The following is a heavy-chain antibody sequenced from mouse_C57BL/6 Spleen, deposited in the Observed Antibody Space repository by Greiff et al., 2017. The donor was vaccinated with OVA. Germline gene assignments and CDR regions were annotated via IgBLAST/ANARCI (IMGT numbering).Heavy chain of an antibody. CDR3: ARGWWAYFDY. CDR2: ISYDGSN. Sequence: EVQLQESGPGLVKPSQSLSLTCSVTGYSITSGYYWNWIRQFPGNKLEWMGYISYDGSNNYNPSLKNRISITRDTSKNQFFLKLNSVTTEDTATYYCARGWWAYFDYWGQGTTLTVSS. V-gene: IGHV3-6*01. J-gene: IGHJ2*01. CDR1: GYSITSGYY. D-gene: IGHD1-1*02.